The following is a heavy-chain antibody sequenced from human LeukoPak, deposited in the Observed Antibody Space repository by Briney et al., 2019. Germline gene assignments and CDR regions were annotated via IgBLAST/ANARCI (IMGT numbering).Heavy chain of an antibody. Sequence: SETLSLTCTVSGVSLSGSSYCWGWIRQPPGRGLEWIGTIYCDGSTYYNPSLRSRVTMSVDTSKNQFALKLSSVTAADTAMYYCARHITGTRLYYFDSWGQGTLVTVSS. CDR2: IYCDGST. CDR1: GVSLSGSSYC. D-gene: IGHD1-7*01. V-gene: IGHV4-39*01. J-gene: IGHJ4*02. CDR3: ARHITGTRLYYFDS.